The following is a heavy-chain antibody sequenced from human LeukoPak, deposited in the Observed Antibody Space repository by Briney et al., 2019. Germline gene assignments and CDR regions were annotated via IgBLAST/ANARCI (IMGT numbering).Heavy chain of an antibody. V-gene: IGHV1-8*01. CDR1: GYTFTSSD. Sequence: GASVKVSCKASGYTFTSSDINWVRQATGQGLERMGWMNPNSGNTGYAQKFQGRVTMTRNTSISTAYMELSSLRSEDTAVYYCARGSKLVGVTTMWKAYYFDYWGQGTVVTVSS. CDR3: ARGSKLVGVTTMWKAYYFDY. CDR2: MNPNSGNT. D-gene: IGHD1-26*01. J-gene: IGHJ4*02.